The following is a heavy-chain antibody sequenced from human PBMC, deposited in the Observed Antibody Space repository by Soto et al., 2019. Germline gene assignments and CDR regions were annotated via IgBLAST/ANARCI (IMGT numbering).Heavy chain of an antibody. V-gene: IGHV1-18*01. CDR3: AQNITSRIDS. D-gene: IGHD2-2*01. J-gene: IGHJ5*01. Sequence: QVQLLQSGAELRKPGASVKVSCKTSGYAFRNYGISWVRQAPGQGLEWMGWINTYNSYTHSAKKFQGRVIMTIESSTSSAFLEVRNLRSDDTAVYYCAQNITSRIDSWGQGTVVTVSS. CDR2: INTYNSYT. CDR1: GYAFRNYG.